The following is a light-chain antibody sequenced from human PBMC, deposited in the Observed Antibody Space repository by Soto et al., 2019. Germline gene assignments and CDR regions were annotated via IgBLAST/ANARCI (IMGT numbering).Light chain of an antibody. CDR2: DVS. V-gene: IGLV2-11*01. CDR1: SSDVGGYNY. Sequence: QSALTQPRSVSGSPGQSVTISCTGTSSDVGGYNYVSWYQHHPGKAPKLMIYDVSKRPSGVPDRFSGSKSGNTASLSISGLQAEDEAEYYCCSNAVTYIYVFGIGTKVTVL. CDR3: CSNAVTYIYV. J-gene: IGLJ1*01.